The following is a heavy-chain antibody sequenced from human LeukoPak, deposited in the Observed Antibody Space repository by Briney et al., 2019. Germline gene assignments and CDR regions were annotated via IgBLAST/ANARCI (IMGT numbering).Heavy chain of an antibody. V-gene: IGHV1-2*02. CDR2: INPNSGGT. J-gene: IGHJ4*02. CDR1: GYTFTGYY. CDR3: ARARTTVVTQFDY. D-gene: IGHD4-23*01. Sequence: ASVKVSCKASGYTFTGYYMHWVRQAPGQGLGWMGWINPNSGGTNYAQKFQGRVTMTRDTSISTAYMELSRLRSDDTAVYYCARARTTVVTQFDYWGQGTLVTVSS.